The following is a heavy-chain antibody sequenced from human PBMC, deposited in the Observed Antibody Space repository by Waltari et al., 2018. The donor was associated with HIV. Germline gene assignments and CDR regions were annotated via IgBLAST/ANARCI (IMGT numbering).Heavy chain of an antibody. CDR1: GFTLRSYW. J-gene: IGHJ3*02. D-gene: IGHD4-17*01. CDR3: ARENTMTYYDALDI. CDR2: ISSDGSTT. Sequence: EVQLVESGGGLVQPGGSLRLSCAASGFTLRSYWLHWVRQAPGKGLLWVSCISSDGSTTNYADSVKGRLTISRDNAKNTLYLQMNSLRADDTAVYYCARENTMTYYDALDIWGQGTMVTVSS. V-gene: IGHV3-74*01.